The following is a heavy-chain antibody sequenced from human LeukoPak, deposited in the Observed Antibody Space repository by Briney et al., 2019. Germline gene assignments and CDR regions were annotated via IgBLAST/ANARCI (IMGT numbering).Heavy chain of an antibody. Sequence: SETLSLTCTVSGGSISSYYWSWIRQPPGKGQEWIGYIYYSGSTNYNPSLKSRVTISVDTSKNQFSLKLSSVTAADTAVYYCARGRYFDWLYDYWGQGTLVTVSS. V-gene: IGHV4-59*08. J-gene: IGHJ4*02. CDR2: IYYSGST. D-gene: IGHD3-9*01. CDR1: GGSISSYY. CDR3: ARGRYFDWLYDY.